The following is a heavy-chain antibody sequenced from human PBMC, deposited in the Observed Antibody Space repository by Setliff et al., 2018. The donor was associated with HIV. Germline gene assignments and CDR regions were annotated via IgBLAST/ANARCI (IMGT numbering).Heavy chain of an antibody. CDR1: GGSFSGYH. D-gene: IGHD2-8*02. Sequence: SETLSLTCAVYGGSFSGYHWSWIRQSPGKGLEWIGEIDHSGSTDDNPSLKSRVTISVDTSKNQFSLKLSSVTAADTAVYYCARAGDCTEASCPKARFDPWGPGILVTVSS. CDR3: ARAGDCTEASCPKARFDP. V-gene: IGHV4-34*01. CDR2: IDHSGST. J-gene: IGHJ5*02.